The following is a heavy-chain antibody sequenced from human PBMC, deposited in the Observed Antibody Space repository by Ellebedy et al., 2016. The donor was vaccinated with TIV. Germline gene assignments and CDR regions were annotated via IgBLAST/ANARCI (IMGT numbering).Heavy chain of an antibody. CDR3: ARSTMTTVVTFFLEY. CDR2: ISSSSSYI. J-gene: IGHJ4*02. Sequence: PGGSLRLSCAASGFTFSSYSMNWVRQAPGKGLEWVSSISSSSSYIYYADSVKGRFTISRDNSKNTLYLQMNSLRAEDTAVYYCARSTMTTVVTFFLEYWGQGTLVTVSS. CDR1: GFTFSSYS. V-gene: IGHV3-21*01. D-gene: IGHD4-23*01.